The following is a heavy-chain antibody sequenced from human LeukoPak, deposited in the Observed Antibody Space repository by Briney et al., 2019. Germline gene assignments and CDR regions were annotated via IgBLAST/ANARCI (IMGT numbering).Heavy chain of an antibody. CDR2: INHSGST. CDR1: GGSFSGYY. D-gene: IGHD3-22*01. Sequence: SETLSLTCAVYGGSFSGYYWSWIRQPPGKGLEWIGEINHSGSTNYNPPLKSRVTISVDTSKNQFSLKLSPVTAADTAVYYCARGYSSVGNYWGQGTLVTVSS. J-gene: IGHJ4*02. CDR3: ARGYSSVGNY. V-gene: IGHV4-34*01.